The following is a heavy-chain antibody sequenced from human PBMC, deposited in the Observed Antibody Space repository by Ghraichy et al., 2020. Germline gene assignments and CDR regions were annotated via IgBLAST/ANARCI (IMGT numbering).Heavy chain of an antibody. Sequence: GGSLRLSCAASGVTFSNYVMHWVRQAPGKGLEWVSGIGGSGSSAYYPDSVRGRFTVSRDNSKNTLYLQMNSLTADDTALYFCAKDRGGVTRIPFDAFDIWGQGTMVIVSS. CDR2: IGGSGSSA. V-gene: IGHV3-23*01. D-gene: IGHD4-17*01. CDR3: AKDRGGVTRIPFDAFDI. CDR1: GVTFSNYV. J-gene: IGHJ3*02.